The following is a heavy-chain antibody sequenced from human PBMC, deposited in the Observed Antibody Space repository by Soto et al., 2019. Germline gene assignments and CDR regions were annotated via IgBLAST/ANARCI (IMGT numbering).Heavy chain of an antibody. J-gene: IGHJ5*02. D-gene: IGHD5-12*01. V-gene: IGHV1-18*01. CDR2: ISTYSGDT. Sequence: QVHLVQSGVEVKTPGASVKVSCKASGYTFFTYDISWVRQAPGQGLEWMGWISTYSGDTKYAQKFQGRVTMTTDTSTTTAYVELRSLRSDDTAVYYFVRQRGPTTSETWFDPWGQGPRVTVSS. CDR1: GYTFFTYD. CDR3: VRQRGPTTSETWFDP.